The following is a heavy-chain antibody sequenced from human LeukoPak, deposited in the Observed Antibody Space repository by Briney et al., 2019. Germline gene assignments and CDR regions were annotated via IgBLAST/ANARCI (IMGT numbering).Heavy chain of an antibody. V-gene: IGHV1-69*02. CDR3: ARATTHYYDSSGPTFDY. CDR1: GGTFSSYT. J-gene: IGHJ4*02. Sequence: GSSVKVSCKASGGTFSSYTISWVRQAPGQGLEWMGRIIPILGIANYAQKFQGRVTITADKSTSTAYMELSSLRSEDTAVYYCARATTHYYDSSGPTFDYWGQGTLVTVSS. D-gene: IGHD3-22*01. CDR2: IIPILGIA.